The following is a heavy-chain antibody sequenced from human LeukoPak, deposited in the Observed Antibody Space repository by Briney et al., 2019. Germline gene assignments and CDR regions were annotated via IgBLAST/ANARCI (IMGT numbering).Heavy chain of an antibody. CDR1: GFTFSSYA. CDR2: ISYDGSNK. D-gene: IGHD1-26*01. J-gene: IGHJ4*02. V-gene: IGHV3-30*01. Sequence: GGSLRLSCAASGFTFSSYAMHWVRQAPGKGLEWVAFISYDGSNKYYVDSVKGRFTISRDNSKNTLFLQMNSLRAEDTAMYYCARDLISGSHYWGQGTLVTVSS. CDR3: ARDLISGSHY.